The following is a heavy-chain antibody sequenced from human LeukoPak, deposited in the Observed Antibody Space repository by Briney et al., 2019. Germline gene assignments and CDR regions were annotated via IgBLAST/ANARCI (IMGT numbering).Heavy chain of an antibody. D-gene: IGHD6-19*01. J-gene: IGHJ4*02. CDR1: GYTFTGYY. CDR2: INPNSGGT. Sequence: ASVKVSCKASGYTFTGYYMHWVRQAPGQGLEWMGWINPNSGGTNYAQKFQGWVTMTRDTSISTAYMELSSLRSEDTAVYYCARGVWSSHNKEYFFDHWGQGTLVTVSS. CDR3: ARGVWSSHNKEYFFDH. V-gene: IGHV1-2*04.